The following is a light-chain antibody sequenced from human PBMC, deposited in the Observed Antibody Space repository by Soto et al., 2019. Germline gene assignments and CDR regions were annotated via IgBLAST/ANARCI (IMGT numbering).Light chain of an antibody. CDR3: QHFGGTTFT. V-gene: IGKV3-20*01. CDR1: QSVSSSY. J-gene: IGKJ5*01. CDR2: GAS. Sequence: DIVLTQSPGTLSLSPGEGATLSCRASQSVSSSYIAWYRQRPGQTPSLLIYGASTRATGIPDRFSGSGSGTHFTLTISRLEPGDFAVYYCQHFGGTTFTFGQGTRLEV.